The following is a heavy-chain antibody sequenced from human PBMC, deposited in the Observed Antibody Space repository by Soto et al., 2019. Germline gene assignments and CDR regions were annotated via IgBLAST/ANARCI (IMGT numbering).Heavy chain of an antibody. CDR1: GFTFSSYA. Sequence: EVQLLESGGGLVQPGGSLRLSCAASGFTFSSYAMSWVRQAPGKGLEWVSAIRGSGGSTYYADSVKGRFTISRDNSKNTLYLQMNSLRAEDTAVYYCANTHQYCSSTSCYGAGWFDPWGQGTLVTVSS. CDR2: IRGSGGST. D-gene: IGHD2-2*01. CDR3: ANTHQYCSSTSCYGAGWFDP. J-gene: IGHJ5*02. V-gene: IGHV3-23*01.